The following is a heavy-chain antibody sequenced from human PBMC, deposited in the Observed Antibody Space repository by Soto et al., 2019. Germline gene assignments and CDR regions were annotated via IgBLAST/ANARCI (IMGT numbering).Heavy chain of an antibody. D-gene: IGHD6-13*01. CDR2: MNPNSGNT. Sequence: GASVKVSCKASGYTFTSYDINWVRQATGQGLEWMGWMNPNSGNTGYAQKFQGRVTMTRNTSISTAYMELSSLRSEDTAVYYCARSLSIAAAGTRLYYYYGMDVWGQGTTVTVSS. CDR3: ARSLSIAAAGTRLYYYYGMDV. V-gene: IGHV1-8*01. J-gene: IGHJ6*02. CDR1: GYTFTSYD.